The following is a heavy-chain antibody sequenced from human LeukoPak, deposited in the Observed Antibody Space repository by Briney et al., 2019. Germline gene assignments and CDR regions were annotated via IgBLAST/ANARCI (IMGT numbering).Heavy chain of an antibody. Sequence: GGSLRLSCAASGFTFSSYAMSWVRQAPGKGLEWVSAISGSGGSTYYADSVKGRFTISRDNSKNTLYLQMNSLRAEDTAIYYCAKGPPRVGYSYGGYFDYWGQGTLVTVSS. CDR2: ISGSGGST. D-gene: IGHD5-18*01. V-gene: IGHV3-23*01. CDR1: GFTFSSYA. CDR3: AKGPPRVGYSYGGYFDY. J-gene: IGHJ4*02.